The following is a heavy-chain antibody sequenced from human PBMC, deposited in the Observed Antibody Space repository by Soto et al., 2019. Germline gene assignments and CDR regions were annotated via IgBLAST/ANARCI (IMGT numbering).Heavy chain of an antibody. CDR2: ISYDGSNK. CDR1: GFTFSSYG. J-gene: IGHJ4*02. Sequence: PGGSLRLSCAAYGFTFSSYGMHWVRQASGKRLEWVAVISYDGSNKYYAGSVKGRFTISRDNSKNTLYLQMNSLRPEETAVYYCAKDEDIVVVPAAMDFDYWGQGTLVTVSS. CDR3: AKDEDIVVVPAAMDFDY. D-gene: IGHD2-2*01. V-gene: IGHV3-30*18.